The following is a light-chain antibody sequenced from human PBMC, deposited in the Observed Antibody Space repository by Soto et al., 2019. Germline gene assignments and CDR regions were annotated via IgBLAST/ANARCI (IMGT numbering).Light chain of an antibody. V-gene: IGLV1-40*01. CDR2: GNS. CDR3: QSYDSSLSGSYVV. Sequence: QSVLTQPPSVSGAPGRRVTFSCTGGSSNIGAGYDVHWYQQLPGTAPKLLIYGNSNRPSGVPDRFSGSKSGTSASLAITGLQAEDEADYYCQSYDSSLSGSYVVFGGGTKLTVL. J-gene: IGLJ2*01. CDR1: SSNIGAGYD.